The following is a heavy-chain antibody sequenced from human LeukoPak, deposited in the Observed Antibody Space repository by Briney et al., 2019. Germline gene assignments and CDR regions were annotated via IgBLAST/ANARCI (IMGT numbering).Heavy chain of an antibody. CDR3: AKTQHYYDSSGYYPNYFDY. CDR1: GFTFSNYA. Sequence: PGGSLRLSCTASGFTFSNYAMSWVRQAPGKGLEWVSAISGSGGSTYYADSVKGRFTISRDNSKNTLYLQMNSLRAEDTAVYYCAKTQHYYDSSGYYPNYFDYWGQGTLVTVSS. D-gene: IGHD3-22*01. CDR2: ISGSGGST. J-gene: IGHJ4*02. V-gene: IGHV3-23*01.